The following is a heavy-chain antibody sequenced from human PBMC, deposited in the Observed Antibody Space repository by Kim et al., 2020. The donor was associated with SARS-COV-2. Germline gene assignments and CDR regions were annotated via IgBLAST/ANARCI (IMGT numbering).Heavy chain of an antibody. V-gene: IGHV4-59*08. CDR2: IYYSGST. Sequence: SETLSHTCTVSGGSISSYYWSWIRQPPGKGLEWIGYIYYSGSTNYNPSLKSRVTISVDTSKNQFSLKLSSVTAADTAVYYCARRQSGILTGSHAFDIWGQGTMVTVSS. CDR1: GGSISSYY. D-gene: IGHD3-9*01. J-gene: IGHJ3*02. CDR3: ARRQSGILTGSHAFDI.